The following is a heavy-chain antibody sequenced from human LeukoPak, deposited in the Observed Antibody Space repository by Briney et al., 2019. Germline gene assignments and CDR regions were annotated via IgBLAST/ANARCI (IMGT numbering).Heavy chain of an antibody. CDR3: ARRPYYDFWSGYSDYFDY. Sequence: PSETLSLTCTVSGGSISSYYWSWIRQPPGKGLEWIGYIYYSGSTNYNPSLKSRVTISVDTSKNQFSLKLSSVTAADTAVYYCARRPYYDFWSGYSDYFDYWGQGTLVTVSS. CDR1: GGSISSYY. V-gene: IGHV4-59*01. CDR2: IYYSGST. J-gene: IGHJ4*02. D-gene: IGHD3-3*01.